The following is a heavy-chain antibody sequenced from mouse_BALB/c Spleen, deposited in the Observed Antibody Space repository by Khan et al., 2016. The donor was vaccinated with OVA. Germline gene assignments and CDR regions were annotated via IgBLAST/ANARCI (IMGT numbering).Heavy chain of an antibody. CDR3: ATLYGNPFAF. D-gene: IGHD2-1*01. Sequence: VQLKESGAELVKPGASVKLSCSASGFNIKDTYIPWMKQRPEQGLEWIGRIDPPNDDSKYGPKFQAKATLTADTSSNTTYLQLISLTSEDTAVYYFATLYGNPFAFWGQGTLVSVSA. CDR2: IDPPNDDS. CDR1: GFNIKDTY. J-gene: IGHJ3*01. V-gene: IGHV14-3*02.